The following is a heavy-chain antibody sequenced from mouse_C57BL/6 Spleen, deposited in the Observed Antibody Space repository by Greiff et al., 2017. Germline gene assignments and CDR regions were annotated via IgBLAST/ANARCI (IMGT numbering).Heavy chain of an antibody. CDR2: IYPGDGDT. CDR3: ARAGYYYGSSYGSAMDY. V-gene: IGHV1-80*01. J-gene: IGHJ4*01. CDR1: GYAFSSYW. D-gene: IGHD1-1*01. Sequence: QVQLQQSGAELVKPGASVKISCKASGYAFSSYWMNWVKQRPGKGLEWIGQIYPGDGDTNYNGKFKGKATLTADKSSSTAYMQLSSLTSEDSAVYFCARAGYYYGSSYGSAMDYWGQGTSVTVSS.